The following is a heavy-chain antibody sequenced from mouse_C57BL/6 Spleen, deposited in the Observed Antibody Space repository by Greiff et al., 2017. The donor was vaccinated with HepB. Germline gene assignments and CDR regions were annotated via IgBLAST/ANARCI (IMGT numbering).Heavy chain of an antibody. CDR2: ISAGGSYT. CDR1: GFTFSSYA. CDR3: ARGGSPWFAY. J-gene: IGHJ3*01. D-gene: IGHD1-1*01. V-gene: IGHV5-4*01. Sequence: EVQVVESGGGLVKPGGSLKLSCAASGFTFSSYAMSWVRQTPEKRLEWVATISAGGSYTYYPDNVKGRFTISRDNAKNNLYLQMSHLKSEDTAMDYCARGGSPWFAYGGQGTLVTVSA.